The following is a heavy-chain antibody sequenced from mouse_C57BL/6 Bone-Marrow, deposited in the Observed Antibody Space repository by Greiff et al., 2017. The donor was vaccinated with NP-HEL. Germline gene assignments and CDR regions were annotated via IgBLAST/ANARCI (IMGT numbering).Heavy chain of an antibody. J-gene: IGHJ2*01. CDR2: ISGGGGNT. V-gene: IGHV5-9*01. Sequence: EVMLVESGGGLVKPGGSLKLSCAASGFTFSSYTMSWVRQTPEKRLEWVATISGGGGNTYYPDSVKGRFTISRDNAKNTLYLQMSSLRSEDTALYYCARNYYGVDYWGQGTTLTVSS. CDR1: GFTFSSYT. D-gene: IGHD1-1*01. CDR3: ARNYYGVDY.